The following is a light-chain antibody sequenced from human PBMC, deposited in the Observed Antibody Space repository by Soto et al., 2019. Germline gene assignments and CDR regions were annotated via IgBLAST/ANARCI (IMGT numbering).Light chain of an antibody. CDR2: DAS. CDR3: QQYGRSPLT. Sequence: EIVLTQSPDTLSLSPGERATLSCRASQSVKNNYLAWYQQKPGQAPRFLIYDASSRATGIQDRFSGSGSGTDFTLTISRLEPEDFAVYYCQQYGRSPLTFGGGTKVEIK. J-gene: IGKJ4*01. V-gene: IGKV3-20*01. CDR1: QSVKNNY.